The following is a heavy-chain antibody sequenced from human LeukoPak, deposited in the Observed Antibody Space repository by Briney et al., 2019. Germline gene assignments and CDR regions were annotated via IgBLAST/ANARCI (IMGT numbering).Heavy chain of an antibody. D-gene: IGHD6-6*01. CDR1: GGSFSGYY. Sequence: SETLSLTCAVYGGSFSGYYWSWIRQPPGKGLEWIGEINHSGGTNYNPSLKSRVTISVDTSKNQFSLKLSSVTAADTAVYYCARLAARGIDYWGQGTLVTVSS. V-gene: IGHV4-34*01. CDR3: ARLAARGIDY. CDR2: INHSGGT. J-gene: IGHJ4*02.